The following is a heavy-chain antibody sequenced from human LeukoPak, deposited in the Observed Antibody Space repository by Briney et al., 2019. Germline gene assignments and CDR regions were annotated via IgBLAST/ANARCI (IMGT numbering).Heavy chain of an antibody. CDR1: GGSISSYY. V-gene: IGHV4-59*01. Sequence: SETLSLTCTVSGGSISSYYWSWIRQPPGKGLEWIGYIYYSGSTNYNPSLKSRVTISVDTSKNQFSLKLSFVTAADTAVYYCARGITFGGVIGNFDYWGQGTLVTVSS. CDR3: ARGITFGGVIGNFDY. J-gene: IGHJ4*02. D-gene: IGHD3-16*02. CDR2: IYYSGST.